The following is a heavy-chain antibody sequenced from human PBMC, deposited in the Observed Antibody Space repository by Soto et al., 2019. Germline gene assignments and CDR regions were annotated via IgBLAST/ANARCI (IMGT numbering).Heavy chain of an antibody. V-gene: IGHV3-30-3*01. CDR2: ISYDGSDK. CDR3: ASAFGSSWSLPWY. Sequence: QVQLVESGGGVVQPGRSLRLSCAASGFTFSNYAMHWVRQAPGKGLEWVAVISYDGSDKYYADSVKGRFTISRDNSKNTLYLQINSLRADDTAVYYCASAFGSSWSLPWYWGQGTLVTVSS. J-gene: IGHJ4*02. CDR1: GFTFSNYA. D-gene: IGHD6-13*01.